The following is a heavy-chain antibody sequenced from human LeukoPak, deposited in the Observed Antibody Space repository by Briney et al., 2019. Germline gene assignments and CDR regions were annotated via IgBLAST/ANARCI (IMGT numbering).Heavy chain of an antibody. CDR1: GYTFTGYF. J-gene: IGHJ4*02. V-gene: IGHV1-2*02. CDR2: INPNNGGT. CDR3: ARDRYGANDFDY. Sequence: ASVKVSCKASGYTFTGYFMHWVRQAPGQGLEWMGWINPNNGGTKYTQKFQGRVIMTRDTSISTAYMELSRLTSDDTAVYYCARDRYGANDFDYWGQGTLVTVSS. D-gene: IGHD4/OR15-4a*01.